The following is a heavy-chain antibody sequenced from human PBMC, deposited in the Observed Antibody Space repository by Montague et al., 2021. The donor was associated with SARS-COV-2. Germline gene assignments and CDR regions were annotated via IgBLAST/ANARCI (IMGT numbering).Heavy chain of an antibody. CDR2: IYYSGSA. D-gene: IGHD3-10*01. CDR3: ARLESTRGVIIRGAFYI. CDR1: GDSINNSRYY. Sequence: SETLSLTCSVSGDSINNSRYYWGWIRQPPGKGLEWIGTIYYSGSAYYXXXLKSRVTISVDTSKDQFSLKLNSVTATDTAVYYCARLESTRGVIIRGAFYIWGQGTKVTVSS. J-gene: IGHJ3*02. V-gene: IGHV4-39*01.